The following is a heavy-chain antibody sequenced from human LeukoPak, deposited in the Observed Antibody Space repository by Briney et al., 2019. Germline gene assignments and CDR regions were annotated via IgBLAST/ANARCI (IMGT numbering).Heavy chain of an antibody. D-gene: IGHD6-13*01. CDR1: GGTFRSYA. Sequence: ASVKVSCKASGGTFRSYAISWVRQAPGQGLEWMGRIIPIFGTANYAQKFQGRVTITTDESTSTAYMELSSLRSEDTAVYYCARSYSSSWQNAFDIWGQGTMVTVSS. CDR3: ARSYSSSWQNAFDI. J-gene: IGHJ3*02. CDR2: IIPIFGTA. V-gene: IGHV1-69*05.